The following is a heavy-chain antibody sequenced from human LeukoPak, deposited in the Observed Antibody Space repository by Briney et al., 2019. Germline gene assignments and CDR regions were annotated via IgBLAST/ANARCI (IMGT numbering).Heavy chain of an antibody. V-gene: IGHV4-39*07. CDR1: GGSISSSSYY. CDR3: ARDLYYYDSSGYYYVGYFDY. D-gene: IGHD3-22*01. Sequence: PSETLSLTCTVSGGSISSSSYYWGWIRQPPGKGLEWIGSIYYSGSTYYNPSLKSRVTISVDTSKNQFSLKLSSVTAADTAVYYCARDLYYYDSSGYYYVGYFDYWGQGTLVTVSS. J-gene: IGHJ4*02. CDR2: IYYSGST.